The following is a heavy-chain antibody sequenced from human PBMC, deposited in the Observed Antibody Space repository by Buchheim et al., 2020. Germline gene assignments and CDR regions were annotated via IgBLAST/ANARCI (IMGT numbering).Heavy chain of an antibody. J-gene: IGHJ4*02. Sequence: EVQLVESGGGLVKPGGSLRLSCAASGFIFNDYEMTWVRQTPGKGLEWLSYINVNGVVTHYADPVKGRFTISRDNAENSLALHMSSLRAEDTAIYYCTRGSGRQMCTRVDYWGQGTL. CDR3: TRGSGRQMCTRVDY. D-gene: IGHD2-2*01. CDR2: INVNGVVT. CDR1: GFIFNDYE. V-gene: IGHV3-48*03.